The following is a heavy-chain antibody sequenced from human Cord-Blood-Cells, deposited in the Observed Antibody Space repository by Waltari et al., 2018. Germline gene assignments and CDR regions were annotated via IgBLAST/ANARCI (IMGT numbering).Heavy chain of an antibody. Sequence: QVQLVQSGAEVKKPGASAKVSCKASGYTFPSYGISWVRQARGQRLAWMGWISAYNGNTNYAQKLQGRVTMTTDTSTSTAYMELRSLRSDDTAVYYCAREVATGYYDSSGYYHDAFDIWGQGTMVTVSS. CDR2: ISAYNGNT. D-gene: IGHD3-22*01. CDR3: AREVATGYYDSSGYYHDAFDI. J-gene: IGHJ3*02. V-gene: IGHV1-18*01. CDR1: GYTFPSYG.